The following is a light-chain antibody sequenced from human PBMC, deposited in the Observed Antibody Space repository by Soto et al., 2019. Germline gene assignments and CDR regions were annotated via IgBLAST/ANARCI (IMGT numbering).Light chain of an antibody. CDR3: QQYNSYSIT. V-gene: IGKV1-5*01. Sequence: DIQITQSPSTLSASVGDRVTLTWRASQSISSWLAWYQQKPGKAPKLLIYDASSLESGVPSRFSGSGSGTEFTLTISSLQPDDFATYYCQQYNSYSITFGQGTRLEIK. CDR2: DAS. CDR1: QSISSW. J-gene: IGKJ5*01.